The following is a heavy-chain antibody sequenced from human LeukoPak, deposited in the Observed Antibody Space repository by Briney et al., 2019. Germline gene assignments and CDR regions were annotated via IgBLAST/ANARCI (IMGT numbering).Heavy chain of an antibody. Sequence: SEPLSLTCTVSGGSISSYYWNWIRQPPGKGLEWIGYIYYSGSTNYNPSLKSRVTISVDTSKNQFSLKLSSVTAADTAVYYCASYWGGRFDYWGQGTLVTVSS. D-gene: IGHD7-27*01. CDR3: ASYWGGRFDY. J-gene: IGHJ4*02. V-gene: IGHV4-59*01. CDR2: IYYSGST. CDR1: GGSISSYY.